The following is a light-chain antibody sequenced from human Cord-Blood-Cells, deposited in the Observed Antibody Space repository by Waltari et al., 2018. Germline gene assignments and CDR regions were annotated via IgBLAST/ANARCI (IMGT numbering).Light chain of an antibody. V-gene: IGLV2-14*01. CDR2: EVS. CDR3: SSYTSSSTLGV. CDR1: SSDVCGANY. J-gene: IGLJ3*02. Sequence: QSALTQPASVSGSPGQSITISCTGTSSDVCGANYVSCYQQHPGKAPKLMIYEVSKRPSGVSNRFSGSKSGNTASLTISGLQAEDEADYYCSSYTSSSTLGVFGGGTKLTVL.